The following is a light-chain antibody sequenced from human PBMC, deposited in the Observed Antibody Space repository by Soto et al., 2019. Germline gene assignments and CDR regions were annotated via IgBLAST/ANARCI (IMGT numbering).Light chain of an antibody. J-gene: IGKJ4*01. V-gene: IGKV1-9*01. Sequence: IQLTQSPSSLSASVGDRVTLTCRASLGISSYLAWYQQKPGKAPKVLIYDASTLQSGVPSRFSGGGSGTDFPLTISSLQPEDFATYYCQQLNSYPLTFGGGTKVDIK. CDR1: LGISSY. CDR3: QQLNSYPLT. CDR2: DAS.